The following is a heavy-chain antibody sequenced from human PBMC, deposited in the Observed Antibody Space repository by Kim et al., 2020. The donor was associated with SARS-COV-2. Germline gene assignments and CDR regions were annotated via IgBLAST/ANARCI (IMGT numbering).Heavy chain of an antibody. D-gene: IGHD3-10*01. Sequence: GGSLRLSCAASGLTFSSYAMIWVRQAPGKGLXWVSLXSGSAAATEYADSVKGRXXISRXXSKNXLYLXXSSLXXEDTXFYFXXKGHXXYYYXLGSAXDYWXXGTXXXVS. CDR2: XSGSAAAT. V-gene: IGHV3-23*01. CDR3: XKGHXXYYYXLGSAXDY. CDR1: GLTFSSYA. J-gene: IGHJ4*02.